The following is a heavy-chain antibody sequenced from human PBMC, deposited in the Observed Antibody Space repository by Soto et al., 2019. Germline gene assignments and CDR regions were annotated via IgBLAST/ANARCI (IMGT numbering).Heavy chain of an antibody. J-gene: IGHJ4*02. CDR2: ISYDGSNK. Sequence: GGSLRLSCAASGFTFSNYAMHWVRQAPGKGLEWVAVISYDGSNKYYADSVNGRFTISRDNSKNTLYLQMNSLRAEDTAVYYCARDVDFYFDYWGQGTLVTVSS. V-gene: IGHV3-30-3*01. CDR3: ARDVDFYFDY. CDR1: GFTFSNYA. D-gene: IGHD2-21*01.